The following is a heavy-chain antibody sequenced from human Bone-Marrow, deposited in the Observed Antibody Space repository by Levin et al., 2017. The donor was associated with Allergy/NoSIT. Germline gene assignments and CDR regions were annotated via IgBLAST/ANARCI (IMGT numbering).Heavy chain of an antibody. CDR2: ISYDGSNK. CDR3: ATIVGATSDAFS. Sequence: PGGSLRLSCAASGFTFSSYGMHWVRQAPGKGLEWVAVISYDGSNKYYADSVKGRFTISRDNSKNTLYLQMNSLRAEDTAVYYCATIVGATSDAFSWGQGTLVTVSS. J-gene: IGHJ4*02. D-gene: IGHD1-26*01. V-gene: IGHV3-30*03. CDR1: GFTFSSYG.